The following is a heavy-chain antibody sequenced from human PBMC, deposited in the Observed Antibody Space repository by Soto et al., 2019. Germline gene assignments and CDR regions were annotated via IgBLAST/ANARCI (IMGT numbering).Heavy chain of an antibody. CDR3: ARVFSSGSGWMYYFDF. CDR2: IFHTGGT. Sequence: QVQLQESGPGLVKPSETLSLTCTVSSDSIAGENWWSWVRQPPGMGLEGIGEIFHTGGTNYNPSLKGRVTMEVDKSKNQFSLKLISATAEDTAVYYCARVFSSGSGWMYYFDFWGQGTLVSVSS. CDR1: SDSIAGENW. V-gene: IGHV4-4*02. J-gene: IGHJ4*02. D-gene: IGHD6-25*01.